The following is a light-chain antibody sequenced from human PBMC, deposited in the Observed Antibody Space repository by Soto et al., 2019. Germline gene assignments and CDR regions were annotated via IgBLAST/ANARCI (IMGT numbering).Light chain of an antibody. V-gene: IGLV2-23*02. Sequence: QSVLTQPASVSGSPGQSITISCTGTSSDVGNYTVLSWYQQYPVKPPKLMIYEVGQRPSGVSNRSSGSKSGNTASLTISGLQAEDEADYYCCSFALRSTLIFGGGTKVTVL. J-gene: IGLJ2*01. CDR2: EVG. CDR3: CSFALRSTLI. CDR1: SSDVGNYTV.